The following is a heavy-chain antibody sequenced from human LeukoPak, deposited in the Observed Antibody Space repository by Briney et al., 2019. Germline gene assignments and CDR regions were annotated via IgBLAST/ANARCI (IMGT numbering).Heavy chain of an antibody. Sequence: GRSLRLSCAASGFTFSSYGMHWVRQAPGKGLEWVAVIWYDGSNKYYADSVKGRFTISRDNSKNTLYLQMNSLSAEDTAVYYCARGPLYYFDYWGQGTLVTVSS. CDR3: ARGPLYYFDY. J-gene: IGHJ4*02. V-gene: IGHV3-33*01. CDR1: GFTFSSYG. CDR2: IWYDGSNK. D-gene: IGHD2-15*01.